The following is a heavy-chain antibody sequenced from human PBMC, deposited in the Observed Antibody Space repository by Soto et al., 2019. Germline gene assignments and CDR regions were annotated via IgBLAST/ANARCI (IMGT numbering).Heavy chain of an antibody. V-gene: IGHV4-61*01. CDR1: GGSVTSGSYY. J-gene: IGHJ6*02. CDR3: ARGSPAGWTYYGMDV. D-gene: IGHD6-19*01. CDR2: IYYSGST. Sequence: QVQLQESGPGLVKPSEPLSLTCTFSGGSVTSGSYYWSWIRQPPGKVLEWIGYIYYSGSTNYNPSLKSRVTISVDTSKNQFSLKLSSVTAADTAVYYCARGSPAGWTYYGMDVWGQGTTVTVSS.